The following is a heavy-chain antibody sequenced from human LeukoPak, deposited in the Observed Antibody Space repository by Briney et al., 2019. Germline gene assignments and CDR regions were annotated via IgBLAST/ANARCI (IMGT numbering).Heavy chain of an antibody. CDR3: ARLRVGADEYRFDF. J-gene: IGHJ4*02. CDR1: GASISPYY. D-gene: IGHD1-26*01. Sequence: SETLSLTCSVSGASISPYYWTWIRQPPGKGLEWIGYIYYSGSTNYNPSLKSRVTISLDTSKNQFSLKVKSVTAADTAVYYCARLRVGADEYRFDFWGQGTLVTVSS. CDR2: IYYSGST. V-gene: IGHV4-59*08.